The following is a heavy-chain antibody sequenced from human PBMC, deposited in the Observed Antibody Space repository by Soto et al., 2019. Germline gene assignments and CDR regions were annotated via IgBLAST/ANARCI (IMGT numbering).Heavy chain of an antibody. V-gene: IGHV3-30-3*01. CDR2: VSYDGSNK. D-gene: IGHD3-16*01. J-gene: IGHJ4*02. CDR1: GFTFSTYA. CDR3: ARPLRLGEFDPFDY. Sequence: GGSLRLSCAASGFTFSTYAMHWVRQAPGKGLEWVAVVSYDGSNKYYADSVKGRFTISRDNSKNTLYLQMISLRAEDTDLYYCARPLRLGEFDPFDYWGQGTLVTVSS.